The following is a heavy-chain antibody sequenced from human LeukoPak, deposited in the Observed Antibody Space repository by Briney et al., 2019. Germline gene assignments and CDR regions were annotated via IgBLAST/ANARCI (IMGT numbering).Heavy chain of an antibody. CDR3: ATSYSSSDPFDY. CDR2: IRYDGSNK. Sequence: PGGSLRLSCAASGFTFSSYGMHWVRQAPGKGLEWVAFIRYDGSNKYYADSVKGRFTISRDNSKNTLYLQMNSLRAEDTAVYYCATSYSSSDPFDYWGQGTLVTVSS. V-gene: IGHV3-30*02. D-gene: IGHD6-6*01. J-gene: IGHJ4*02. CDR1: GFTFSSYG.